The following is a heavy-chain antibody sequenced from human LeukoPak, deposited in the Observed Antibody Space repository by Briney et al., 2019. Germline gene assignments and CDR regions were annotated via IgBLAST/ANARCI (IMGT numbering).Heavy chain of an antibody. V-gene: IGHV5-51*01. CDR1: GYSFTSYW. CDR2: IYPGDSDT. J-gene: IGHJ3*02. D-gene: IGHD3-16*01. Sequence: GESLKISCKGSGYSFTSYWIGWVRQMPGKGLEWMGIIYPGDSDTRYSPSFQGQVTISADKSISTAYPQWSSLKASDTAMYYCARRPWGVGDAFDIWGQGTMVTVSS. CDR3: ARRPWGVGDAFDI.